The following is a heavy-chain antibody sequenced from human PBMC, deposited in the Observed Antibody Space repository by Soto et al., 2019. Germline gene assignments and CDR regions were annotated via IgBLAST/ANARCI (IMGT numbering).Heavy chain of an antibody. CDR1: GGSVSDKTYY. CDR2: VYYSGTT. V-gene: IGHV4-61*01. J-gene: IGHJ4*02. D-gene: IGHD4-17*01. CDR3: ARTTAVPNTLRSRSFFDY. Sequence: SETLSLTCSVSGGSVSDKTYYWSWIRQPPGKRLEWIGYVYYSGTTNYNPSLKRRVTISVDLSKNRFSLRLSSVTTADTALYYCARTTAVPNTLRSRSFFDYWGQGTLVTVSS.